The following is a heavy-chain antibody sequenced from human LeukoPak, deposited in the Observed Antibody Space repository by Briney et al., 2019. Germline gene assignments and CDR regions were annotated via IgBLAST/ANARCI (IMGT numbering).Heavy chain of an antibody. CDR3: ASIRRYSGSYTFDY. Sequence: GASVKVSCKASGGTFSSYAISWVRQAPGQGLEWMGRIIPIFGTANYAQKFQGRVTITTDESTSTVYMELSSLRSEDTAVYYCASIRRYSGSYTFDYWGQGTLVTVSS. J-gene: IGHJ4*02. CDR1: GGTFSSYA. D-gene: IGHD1-26*01. V-gene: IGHV1-69*05. CDR2: IIPIFGTA.